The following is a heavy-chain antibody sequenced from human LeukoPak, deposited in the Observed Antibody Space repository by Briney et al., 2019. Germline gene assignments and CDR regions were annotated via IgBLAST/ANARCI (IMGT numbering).Heavy chain of an antibody. V-gene: IGHV3-30*04. D-gene: IGHD4/OR15-4a*01. CDR2: ISYDEPNK. CDR3: ARRAGAYSHPYDY. J-gene: IGHJ4*02. Sequence: GGSLRLSCAASGFTIRSYAMHWVRRAPGKGLEWVAVISYDEPNKNYADSVKGRFTISRDNSKNTLYLQMNSLRADDTAVYYCARRAGAYSHPYDYWGQGTLVTVSS. CDR1: GFTIRSYA.